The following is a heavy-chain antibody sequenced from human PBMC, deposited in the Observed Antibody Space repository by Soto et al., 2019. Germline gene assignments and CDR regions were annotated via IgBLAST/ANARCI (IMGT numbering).Heavy chain of an antibody. CDR2: IYYTGNT. CDR1: GGSIGSRDYY. J-gene: IGHJ6*02. V-gene: IGHV4-31*02. Sequence: QVQVQESGPGLVKPSQTLSLKCSVSGGSIGSRDYYWSWIRQHPEKGLEWIGSIYYTGNTDYNPSPTRRPPTSLDTSMNEFSLKLTSVTAADTAVYYCARDKGGAALKGSGMDVWGQGTTVTVS. D-gene: IGHD3-10*01. CDR3: ARDKGGAALKGSGMDV.